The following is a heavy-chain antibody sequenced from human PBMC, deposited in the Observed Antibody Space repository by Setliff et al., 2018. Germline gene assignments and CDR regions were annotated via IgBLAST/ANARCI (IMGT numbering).Heavy chain of an antibody. Sequence: GGSLRLSCAASGFTFSSYWMSWVRQAPGKGMEWVANIKQGGSEKYYVDSVKGRFTSSRDNAKNSLYLQMNSLRAEDTAVYYCARGGYNFWSGYPYYYYYYGMDVWGQGTTVTVSS. V-gene: IGHV3-7*01. CDR1: GFTFSSYW. J-gene: IGHJ6*02. CDR2: IKQGGSEK. CDR3: ARGGYNFWSGYPYYYYYYGMDV. D-gene: IGHD3-3*01.